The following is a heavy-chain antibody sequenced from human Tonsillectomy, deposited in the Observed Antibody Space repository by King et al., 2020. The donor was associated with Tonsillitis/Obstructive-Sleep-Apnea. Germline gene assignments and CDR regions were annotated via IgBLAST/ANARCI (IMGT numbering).Heavy chain of an antibody. Sequence: DVQLVESGGGLVQPGGALRLSCAASGFTFSSYAMHWVRLAPGKGLEYVSGISSYGSSTHYANSVKGRFTISRGNSKNTLYLQMGSLRGEDMAVYYCARGFGDFDYYYGMDVWGQGTTVTVSS. CDR2: ISSYGSST. CDR3: ARGFGDFDYYYGMDV. CDR1: GFTFSSYA. D-gene: IGHD4-17*01. V-gene: IGHV3-64*01. J-gene: IGHJ6*02.